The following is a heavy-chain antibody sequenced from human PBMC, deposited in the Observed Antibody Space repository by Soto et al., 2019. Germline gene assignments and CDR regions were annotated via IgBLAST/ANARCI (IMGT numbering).Heavy chain of an antibody. CDR2: IIPILGIA. J-gene: IGHJ5*02. CDR1: GGTFSSYT. V-gene: IGHV1-69*02. CDR3: ASKTYDFWSGFEA. D-gene: IGHD3-3*01. Sequence: SVKVSCKASGGTFSSYTISWVRQAPGQGLEWMGRIIPILGIANYAQKYQGRVTITADKSTSTAYMELSSLSFEDTAVYYCASKTYDFWSGFEAWGQGTLVTVSS.